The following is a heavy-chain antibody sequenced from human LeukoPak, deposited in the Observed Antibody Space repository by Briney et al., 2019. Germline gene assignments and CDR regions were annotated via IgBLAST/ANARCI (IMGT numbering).Heavy chain of an antibody. CDR3: ASSAWELRGSEAFDI. CDR1: GFTFSSYE. CDR2: ISSSGSTI. Sequence: PGGSLRLSCAASGFTFSSYEMNWVRQAPGKGLEWVSYISSSGSTIYYADSVKGRFTISRDNAKNSLYLQMNSLRAEDTAVYYCASSAWELRGSEAFDIWGQGTMVTVSS. D-gene: IGHD1-26*01. V-gene: IGHV3-48*03. J-gene: IGHJ3*02.